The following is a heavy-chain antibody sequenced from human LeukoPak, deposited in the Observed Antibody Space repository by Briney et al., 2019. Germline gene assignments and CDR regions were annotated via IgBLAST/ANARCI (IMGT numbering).Heavy chain of an antibody. CDR3: ARTYYYDSSGYYPLRAFDI. CDR2: IYPGDSDT. V-gene: IGHV5-51*01. D-gene: IGHD3-22*01. J-gene: IGHJ3*02. Sequence: GESLKISCKGSGYSFTSYWIGWVRQMPGKGLEWMGIIYPGDSDTRYSPSFQGQDTISADKSISTAYLQWSSLKASDTAMYYCARTYYYDSSGYYPLRAFDIWGQGTMVTVSS. CDR1: GYSFTSYW.